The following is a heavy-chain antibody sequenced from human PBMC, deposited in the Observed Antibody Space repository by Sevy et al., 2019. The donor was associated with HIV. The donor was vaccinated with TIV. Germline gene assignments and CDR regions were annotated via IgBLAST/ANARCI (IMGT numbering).Heavy chain of an antibody. CDR1: GFTFSSYA. Sequence: GGSLRLSCAASGFTFSSYAMSWVRQAPGKGLEWVSAISGSGGSTYYAHSVKGRFTISRDNSKNTLYLQMNSLRAEDTAVYYCAKPRRIAVAGTGYFDYWGQGTLVTVSS. V-gene: IGHV3-23*01. CDR2: ISGSGGST. D-gene: IGHD6-19*01. CDR3: AKPRRIAVAGTGYFDY. J-gene: IGHJ4*02.